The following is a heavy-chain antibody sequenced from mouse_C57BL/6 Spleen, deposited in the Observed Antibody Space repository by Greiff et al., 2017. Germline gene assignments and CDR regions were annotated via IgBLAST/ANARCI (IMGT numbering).Heavy chain of an antibody. J-gene: IGHJ2*01. D-gene: IGHD3-2*02. CDR2: IYPGDGDT. V-gene: IGHV1-80*01. CDR1: GYAFSSYW. CDR3: ARSTAQEGFGCDY. Sequence: VKLVESGAELVKPGASVKISCKASGYAFSSYWMNWVKQRPGKGLEWIGQIYPGDGDTNYNGKFKGKATLTADKSSSTAYMQLSSLTSEDSAVYFCARSTAQEGFGCDYWGQGTTLTVSS.